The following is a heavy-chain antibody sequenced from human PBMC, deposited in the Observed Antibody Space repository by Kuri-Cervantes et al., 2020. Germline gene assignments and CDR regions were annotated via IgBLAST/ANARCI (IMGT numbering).Heavy chain of an antibody. CDR1: GFTFSSYG. J-gene: IGHJ4*02. Sequence: GGSLRLSCAASGFTFSSYGMHWVRQAPGKGLEWVAVISYDGSNKYYADSVKGRFTISRDNSKNTLYLQMNNLRAEDTAVYYCARDRGYSTFDYWGQGILVTVSS. V-gene: IGHV3-30*03. CDR2: ISYDGSNK. CDR3: ARDRGYSTFDY. D-gene: IGHD5-18*01.